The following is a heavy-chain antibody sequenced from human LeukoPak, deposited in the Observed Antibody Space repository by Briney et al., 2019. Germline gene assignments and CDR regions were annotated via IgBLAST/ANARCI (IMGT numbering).Heavy chain of an antibody. V-gene: IGHV4-39*01. J-gene: IGHJ4*02. D-gene: IGHD2-2*01. CDR1: GGSISSSSYY. CDR2: IYYSGST. Sequence: SETLSLTCSVSGGSISSSSYYWGWIRQPPGKGLEWIGSIYYSGSTYCNPSLKSRVTISVDTSKNHFSLKLSSVTAADTAVYYCARHWGSTSSGVDYWGQGTLVTVSS. CDR3: ARHWGSTSSGVDY.